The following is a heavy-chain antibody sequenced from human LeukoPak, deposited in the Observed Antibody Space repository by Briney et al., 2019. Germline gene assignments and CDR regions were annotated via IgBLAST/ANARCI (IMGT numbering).Heavy chain of an antibody. Sequence: GGSLRLSCAASGFIFSGYFMDWVRQAPGKGLEWVGRIKNKANKYATEYAASVRGRVTILGDESKNSLYLQMNSLKIDDTAVYYCARARGGRWFALDIWGQGTMVTVSS. CDR1: GFIFSGYF. CDR3: ARARGGRWFALDI. V-gene: IGHV3-72*01. J-gene: IGHJ3*02. D-gene: IGHD3-16*01. CDR2: IKNKANKYAT.